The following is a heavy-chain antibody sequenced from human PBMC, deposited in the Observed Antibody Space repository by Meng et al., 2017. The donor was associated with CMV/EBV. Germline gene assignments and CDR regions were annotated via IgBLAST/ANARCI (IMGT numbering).Heavy chain of an antibody. D-gene: IGHD6-13*01. CDR1: GFTSSSYS. Sequence: GGSLRLSCAASGFTSSSYSMNWVRQAPGKGLEWVSSISSSSSYIYYADSGKGRFTISRDNAKNSLYLQRNSLRAEDMAVYYCARDGAAAGYYYYYGIDVWGQGTTVTVSS. J-gene: IGHJ6*02. CDR2: ISSSSSYI. V-gene: IGHV3-21*01. CDR3: ARDGAAAGYYYYYGIDV.